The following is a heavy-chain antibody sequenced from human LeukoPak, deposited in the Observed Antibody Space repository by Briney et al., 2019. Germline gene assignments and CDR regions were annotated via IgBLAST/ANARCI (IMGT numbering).Heavy chain of an antibody. V-gene: IGHV1-2*02. Sequence: ASVKVSCKASGYTFIDYYMHWVRQAPGQGLEWIGWISPNTGGTKYVQKFQGRVTMTRDTSITTVYMELSGLSFDDTAVYYCARGGGRYSVDYWGQGTLVIVSS. J-gene: IGHJ4*02. D-gene: IGHD1-26*01. CDR2: ISPNTGGT. CDR3: ARGGGRYSVDY. CDR1: GYTFIDYY.